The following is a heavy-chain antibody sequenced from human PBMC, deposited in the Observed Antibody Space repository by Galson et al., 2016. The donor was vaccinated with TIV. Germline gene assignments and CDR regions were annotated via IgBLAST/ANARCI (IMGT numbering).Heavy chain of an antibody. CDR2: INKNGVT. Sequence: SLRLSCAVYRLTLSSYARTWVRQAPGKGLEWVSSINKNGVTYHADSVKGRFTISRDNSKNTVHLQMNSLRAEDTAVYYCARVRGYCGGDCTNGYFDYWGQGTLVAVSS. CDR3: ARVRGYCGGDCTNGYFDY. D-gene: IGHD2-21*02. CDR1: RLTLSSYA. V-gene: IGHV3-23*01. J-gene: IGHJ4*02.